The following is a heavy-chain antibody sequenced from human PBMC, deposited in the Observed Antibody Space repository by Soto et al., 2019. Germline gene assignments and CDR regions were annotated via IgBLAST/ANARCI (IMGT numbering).Heavy chain of an antibody. Sequence: EVQLVESGGGLVEPGRSLRLSCAASGFTFSNAWMNWVRQAPGKGLEWVGRIKAKSDGGTADCAAPVKDRFLISREDSKNTLYLHMNSLRTEDTAMYYCFTDLMRFGESPRDYWGQGTLVTVSS. CDR2: IKAKSDGGTA. J-gene: IGHJ4*02. V-gene: IGHV3-15*07. CDR3: FTDLMRFGESPRDY. D-gene: IGHD3-10*01. CDR1: GFTFSNAW.